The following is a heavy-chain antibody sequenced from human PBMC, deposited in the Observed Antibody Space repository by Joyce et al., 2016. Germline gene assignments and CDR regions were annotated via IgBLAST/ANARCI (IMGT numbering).Heavy chain of an antibody. CDR1: GGTFRSYA. J-gene: IGHJ5*02. CDR2: IIPFSDTP. D-gene: IGHD3-3*01. Sequence: QVQLVQSGAEVKKPGSSVKVSCKASGGTFRSYAINWVRQAPGQGLEWMGGIIPFSDTPNSAQRFQGRVTITADESTSTAYMELSSLTSEDTAVYYCARDFYDFWSGYSDTWGQGTLVIVSS. CDR3: ARDFYDFWSGYSDT. V-gene: IGHV1-69*01.